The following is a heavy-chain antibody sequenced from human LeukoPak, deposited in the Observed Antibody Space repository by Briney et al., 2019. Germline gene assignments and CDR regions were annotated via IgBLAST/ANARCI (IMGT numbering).Heavy chain of an antibody. V-gene: IGHV1-2*02. D-gene: IGHD2-8*02. J-gene: IGHJ4*02. Sequence: ASVKVSCKASGYIFTGRYMLWVRQAPGQGLEWMGWINPNSGGTKYAQKFQGRVTMTRDTSISTTYMEPTRLTSDDTAVYYCARDITAGIYMYEYWGQGSLVTVSS. CDR3: ARDITAGIYMYEY. CDR2: INPNSGGT. CDR1: GYIFTGRY.